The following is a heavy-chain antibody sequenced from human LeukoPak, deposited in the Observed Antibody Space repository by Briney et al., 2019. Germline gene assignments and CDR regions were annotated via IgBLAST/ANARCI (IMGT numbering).Heavy chain of an antibody. CDR3: ARDEGRDGYNNDY. D-gene: IGHD5-24*01. CDR1: GGTFSSYA. CDR2: IIPILGIA. V-gene: IGHV1-69*04. J-gene: IGHJ4*02. Sequence: SVKVSCKASGGTFSSYAISWVRQAPGQGLEWMGRIIPILGIANYAQKFQGRVTITADKSTSTAYMELSSLRSEDTAVYYCARDEGRDGYNNDYWGQGTLVTVFS.